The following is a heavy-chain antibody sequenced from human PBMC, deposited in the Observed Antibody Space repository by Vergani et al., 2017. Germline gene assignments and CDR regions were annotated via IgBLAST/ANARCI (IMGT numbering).Heavy chain of an antibody. D-gene: IGHD6-6*01. CDR2: INHSGST. Sequence: QVQLQQWGAGLFKPSETLSVTCAVYGGSFSGYYWSWIRQPPGKGLEWIGDINHSGSTNYNPSLKSRGTISVDTSKNQFSLKLSSVTAADTAVYYCARGLSSSRPYYYNMDVWGKGTTVTVSS. V-gene: IGHV4-34*01. CDR3: ARGLSSSRPYYYNMDV. CDR1: GGSFSGYY. J-gene: IGHJ6*03.